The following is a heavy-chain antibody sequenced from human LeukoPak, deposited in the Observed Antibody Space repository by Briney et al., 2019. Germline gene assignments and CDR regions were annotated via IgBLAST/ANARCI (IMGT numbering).Heavy chain of an antibody. Sequence: PGGSLRLSCAASGFTFSSYAMSWVRQAPGKGLEWVSAISGSGGSTYYADSVRGRFTISRDNSKNTLYLQMNSLRAEDTAVYYCAKTYYYDSSGYFYAFDIWGQGTMVTASS. CDR2: ISGSGGST. J-gene: IGHJ3*02. CDR1: GFTFSSYA. V-gene: IGHV3-23*01. D-gene: IGHD3-22*01. CDR3: AKTYYYDSSGYFYAFDI.